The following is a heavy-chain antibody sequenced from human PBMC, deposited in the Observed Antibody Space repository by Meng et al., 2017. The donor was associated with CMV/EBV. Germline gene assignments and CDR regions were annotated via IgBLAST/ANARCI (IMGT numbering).Heavy chain of an antibody. V-gene: IGHV1-8*03. D-gene: IGHD2-2*01. Sequence: SVKVSCKAFGYTFTSYDINWVRQATGQGLEWMGWMNPNSGNTGYAQKFQGRVTITSNTSISTAYMELSSLRSEDTAVYYCAREGISDQLLSENWFDPWGQGTLVTVSS. CDR3: AREGISDQLLSENWFDP. CDR1: GYTFTSYD. CDR2: MNPNSGNT. J-gene: IGHJ5*02.